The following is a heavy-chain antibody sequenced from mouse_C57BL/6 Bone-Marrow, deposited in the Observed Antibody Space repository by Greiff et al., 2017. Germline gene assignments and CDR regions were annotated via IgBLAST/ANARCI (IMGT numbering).Heavy chain of an antibody. CDR2: INPNNGGT. Sequence: SGPELVKPGASVKMSCKASGYTFTDYNMPWVKQSHGKSLEWIGYINPNNGGTSYNQKFKGKATLTVNKSSSTAYMELRSLTSEDSAVYYCANYGTLAWFAYWGQGTLVTVSA. V-gene: IGHV1-22*01. D-gene: IGHD2-1*01. J-gene: IGHJ3*01. CDR1: GYTFTDYN. CDR3: ANYGTLAWFAY.